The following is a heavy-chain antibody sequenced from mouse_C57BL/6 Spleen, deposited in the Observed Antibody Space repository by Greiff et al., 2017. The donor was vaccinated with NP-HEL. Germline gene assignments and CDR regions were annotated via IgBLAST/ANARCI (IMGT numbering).Heavy chain of an antibody. Sequence: EVQGVESGGGLVKPGGSLKLSCAASGFTFSDYGMHWVRQAPEKGLEWVAYISSGSSTIYYADTVKGRFTISRDNAKNTLFLQMTSLRSEDTAMYYCARKDYGDWYFDVWGTGTTVTVSS. CDR1: GFTFSDYG. D-gene: IGHD2-4*01. J-gene: IGHJ1*03. CDR2: ISSGSSTI. V-gene: IGHV5-17*01. CDR3: ARKDYGDWYFDV.